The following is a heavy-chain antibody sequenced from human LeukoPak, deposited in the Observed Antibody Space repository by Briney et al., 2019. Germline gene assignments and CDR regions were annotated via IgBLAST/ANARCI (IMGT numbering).Heavy chain of an antibody. J-gene: IGHJ3*02. V-gene: IGHV1-69*01. D-gene: IGHD5-18*01. CDR2: IFPIFGTA. Sequence: SLKDSRKASRGTPSSYAISWVRQTPGQGRECMGRIFPIFGTANYAQKFRGSDTTTPDETTSTPCIEQCSLRSQGTRLYYCARGRGRQLWFGAAFDIWGQGTMVSVSS. CDR1: RGTPSSYA. CDR3: ARGRGRQLWFGAAFDI.